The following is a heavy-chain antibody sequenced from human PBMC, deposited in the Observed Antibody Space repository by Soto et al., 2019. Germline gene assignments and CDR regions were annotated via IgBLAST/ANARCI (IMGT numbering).Heavy chain of an antibody. D-gene: IGHD1-26*01. CDR2: ISWNGESV. Sequence: EVQLVESGGGLVQPGRSLSLSCAASRFNFDDYAMHWVRQPPGKGLEWVAGISWNGESVSYADSVKGRFPISRDNAKNSLSLHMASLRAEDTAFYYRVKDTYLLVGATHFDFWGQGALVTVSS. V-gene: IGHV3-9*01. CDR1: RFNFDDYA. CDR3: VKDTYLLVGATHFDF. J-gene: IGHJ4*02.